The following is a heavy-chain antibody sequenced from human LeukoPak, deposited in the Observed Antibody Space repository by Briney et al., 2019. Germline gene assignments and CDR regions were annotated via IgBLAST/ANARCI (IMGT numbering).Heavy chain of an antibody. J-gene: IGHJ5*02. V-gene: IGHV1-18*01. CDR2: ISAYSGST. CDR1: GYTFNSYG. CDR3: ARVSGTYYYWFDP. D-gene: IGHD1-26*01. Sequence: ASVTVSCTASGYTFNSYGISWVRQAPGQGLEWMGWISAYSGSTNYAQKLQGRVTMTKDTSTSTAYMELRSLRSDDTAVYYCARVSGTYYYWFDPWGQGTLVTVSS.